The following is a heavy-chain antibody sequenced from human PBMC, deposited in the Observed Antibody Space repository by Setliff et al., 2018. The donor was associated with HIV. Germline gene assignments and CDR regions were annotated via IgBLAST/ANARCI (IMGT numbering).Heavy chain of an antibody. V-gene: IGHV3-21*01. CDR3: ASPYCSSPSCYVDYYYYGLDL. CDR2: ISSSSGYI. J-gene: IGHJ6*02. Sequence: GGSLRLPCAASGFTFSTYNMYWVRQAPGKGLEWVSSISSSSGYIYCADSVKGRFTISRDNAKSSLYLQMNSLRAEDTAVYYCASPYCSSPSCYVDYYYYGLDLWGQGTTVTVSS. CDR1: GFTFSTYN. D-gene: IGHD2-2*01.